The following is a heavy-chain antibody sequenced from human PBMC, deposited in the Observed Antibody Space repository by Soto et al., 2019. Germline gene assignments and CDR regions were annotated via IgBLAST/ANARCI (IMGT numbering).Heavy chain of an antibody. Sequence: SETLSLTCSVSGASITSFSWSWIRQSPDKGLEWIGYVFYSGSTTYNPSLKSRVTLSIDKSKNQFSLKLTSVTAADTAIYFCARDMYSRQNWFDAWGQGTLVTVSS. J-gene: IGHJ5*02. CDR2: VFYSGST. CDR3: ARDMYSRQNWFDA. D-gene: IGHD6-13*01. CDR1: GASITSFS. V-gene: IGHV4-59*13.